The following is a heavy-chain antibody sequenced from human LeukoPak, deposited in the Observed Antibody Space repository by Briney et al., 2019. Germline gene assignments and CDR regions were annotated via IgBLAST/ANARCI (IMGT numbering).Heavy chain of an antibody. J-gene: IGHJ6*03. V-gene: IGHV4-4*07. Sequence: SETLSLTCTVSGGSISSYYWSWIRQPAGKGLEWIGRIYTSGSTNYNPSLKSRVTMSVDTSKNQFSLKLSSVTAADTAVYYCARFITRSSMADRAYMDVWGKGTTVTVSS. CDR2: IYTSGST. CDR1: GGSISSYY. CDR3: ARFITRSSMADRAYMDV. D-gene: IGHD3-22*01.